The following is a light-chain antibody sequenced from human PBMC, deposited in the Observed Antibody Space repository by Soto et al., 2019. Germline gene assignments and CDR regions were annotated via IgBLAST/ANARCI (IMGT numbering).Light chain of an antibody. CDR3: QQSYSSPPT. CDR1: QTISSY. J-gene: IGKJ1*01. V-gene: IGKV1-39*01. CDR2: AAS. Sequence: DIQMTQSPSSLSASVGDRVTITCRASQTISSYLNWYQHKPGKAPNLLIYAASSLQSGVPSRFSGSGSGTDFTLTISSLQPEDFATYYCQQSYSSPPTFGQGTKVDI.